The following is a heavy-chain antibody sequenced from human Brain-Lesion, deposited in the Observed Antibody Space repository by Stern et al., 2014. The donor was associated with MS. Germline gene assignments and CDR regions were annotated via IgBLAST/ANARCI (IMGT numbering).Heavy chain of an antibody. Sequence: VQLVESGAEVKKPGASVKVPCKASGYTFTGYYMPWVRQAPGQGLEGMGWINPKSGGTNYAQKFQGWVTMTRDTSINTAYMELSRLRSDDTAVYYCATYYYDSTGYNDFWGQGTLVTVSS. CDR3: ATYYYDSTGYNDF. J-gene: IGHJ4*02. D-gene: IGHD3-22*01. CDR2: INPKSGGT. CDR1: GYTFTGYY. V-gene: IGHV1-2*04.